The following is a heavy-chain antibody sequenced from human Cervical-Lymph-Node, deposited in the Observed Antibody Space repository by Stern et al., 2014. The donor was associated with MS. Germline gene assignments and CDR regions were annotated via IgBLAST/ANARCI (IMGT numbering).Heavy chain of an antibody. J-gene: IGHJ4*02. D-gene: IGHD3-10*02. CDR2: IWYDGSNK. V-gene: IGHV3-33*01. CDR1: GFTFSSYG. CDR3: ARDGRGARFGDLDY. Sequence: QMQLVQSGGGVVQPGRSLRLSCAASGFTFSSYGMHWVRQAPGTGLEWVAVIWYDGSNKYYADSVKGRFTISRDNSKNTLYLQMNSLRAEDTAVYYCARDGRGARFGDLDYWGQGTLVTVSS.